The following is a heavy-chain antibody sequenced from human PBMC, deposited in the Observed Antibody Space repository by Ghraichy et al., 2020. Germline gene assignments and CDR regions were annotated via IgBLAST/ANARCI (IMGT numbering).Heavy chain of an antibody. Sequence: GGSLRLSCAASGFTFSTYWMHWVRQVPGKGLVWVSRINSVGSSTSYVDSVKGRFTVSRDNAKNTLYLQMNSLRAEDTAVYYCARAFSSSWSLADYWGQGTLVTVAS. CDR1: GFTFSTYW. CDR2: INSVGSST. V-gene: IGHV3-74*01. D-gene: IGHD6-13*01. J-gene: IGHJ4*02. CDR3: ARAFSSSWSLADY.